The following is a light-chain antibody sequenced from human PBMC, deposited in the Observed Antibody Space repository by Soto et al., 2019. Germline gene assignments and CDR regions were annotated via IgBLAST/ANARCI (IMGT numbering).Light chain of an antibody. Sequence: QSALTQPASVSGSPGQSITISCTGTSSDVGSYNLVSWYQQHPGKAPKLMIYEGSKRPSGVSNRFSGSKSGNTASLTISGLQAEDEAAYYCCSYAGSIPYVFGPGTKLTVL. J-gene: IGLJ1*01. CDR2: EGS. CDR1: SSDVGSYNL. V-gene: IGLV2-23*01. CDR3: CSYAGSIPYV.